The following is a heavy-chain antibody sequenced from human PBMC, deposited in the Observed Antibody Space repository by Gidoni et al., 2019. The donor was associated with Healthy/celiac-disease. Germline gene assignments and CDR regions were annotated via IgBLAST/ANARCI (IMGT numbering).Heavy chain of an antibody. CDR2: ISYDGSNK. D-gene: IGHD5-18*01. Sequence: SSYGMHWVRQAPGKGLEWVAVISYDGSNKYYADSVKGRFTISRDNSKNTLYLQMNSLRAEDTAVYYCAKGIQLWAFEYWGQGTLVTVSS. CDR1: SSYG. J-gene: IGHJ4*02. CDR3: AKGIQLWAFEY. V-gene: IGHV3-30*18.